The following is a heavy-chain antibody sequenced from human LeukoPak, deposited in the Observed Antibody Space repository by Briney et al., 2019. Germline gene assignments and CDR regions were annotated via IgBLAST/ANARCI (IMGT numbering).Heavy chain of an antibody. CDR3: ARDRGIAEADSFDP. V-gene: IGHV1-46*01. CDR1: GYTFTSDY. Sequence: ASVKVSCKASGYTFTSDYMHWVRQAPGQGLEWMGIINPSGGSTSYAQKFQGRVTMTRDTSTSTVYMEVSSLRSADTGVYYCARDRGIAEADSFDPWGQGTLVTVSS. CDR2: INPSGGST. D-gene: IGHD6-13*01. J-gene: IGHJ5*02.